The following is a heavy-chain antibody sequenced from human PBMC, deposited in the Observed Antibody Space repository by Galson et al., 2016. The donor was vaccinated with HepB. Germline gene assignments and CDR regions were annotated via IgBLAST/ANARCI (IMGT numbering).Heavy chain of an antibody. CDR2: IWYDGSNK. CDR3: ARYSEYRGEYYFFGMDV. V-gene: IGHV3-33*01. J-gene: IGHJ6*02. D-gene: IGHD1-26*01. Sequence: SLRLSCAASGFSITNYGLHWVRQAPGKGLEWVAIIWYDGSNKYYADSVRGRVTITRDNSKNTLYLQMNSLRAEDTAVYYCARYSEYRGEYYFFGMDVWGQGTTVTVSS. CDR1: GFSITNYG.